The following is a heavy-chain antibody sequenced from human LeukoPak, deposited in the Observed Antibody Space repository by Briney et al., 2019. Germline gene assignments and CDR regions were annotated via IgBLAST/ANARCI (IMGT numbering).Heavy chain of an antibody. CDR3: ARDRIRIWVGRFDY. D-gene: IGHD3-3*02. J-gene: IGHJ4*02. Sequence: GGSLRLSCAASGFTFSSYAMHWVRQAPGKGLEWVAFISYDEGNKYYADSVKGRFTISRDNSKNTLYLQMNSLRAEDTAVYYGARDRIRIWVGRFDYWGQGTLVTVSS. CDR2: ISYDEGNK. V-gene: IGHV3-30-3*01. CDR1: GFTFSSYA.